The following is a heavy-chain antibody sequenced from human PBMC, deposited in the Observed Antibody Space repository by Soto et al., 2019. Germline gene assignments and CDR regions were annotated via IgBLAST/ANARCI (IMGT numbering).Heavy chain of an antibody. D-gene: IGHD5-12*01. CDR1: GGSISSSNW. CDR3: AGLQTRWLQQYQVDY. CDR2: VYHSGST. V-gene: IGHV4-4*02. J-gene: IGHJ4*02. Sequence: PSETLSLTCAVSGGSISSSNWWSWVRQPPGKGLEWIGEVYHSGSTNYNPSLKSRVTISVDKSKNQFSLKLSSVTAADTAVYYCAGLQTRWLQQYQVDYWGQGTLVTVSS.